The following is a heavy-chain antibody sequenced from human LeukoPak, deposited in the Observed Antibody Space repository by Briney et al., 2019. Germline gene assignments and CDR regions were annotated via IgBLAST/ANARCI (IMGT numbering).Heavy chain of an antibody. CDR2: FDPEDGET. CDR1: GYTLTELS. D-gene: IGHD6-19*01. Sequence: ASVNVSCKVSGYTLTELSMHRVRQAPGKGLEWMGGFDPEDGETIYAQKFQGRVTMTEDTSTDTAYMELSSLRSEETAVYYCATWARYSSGWVYYFDYWGQGTLVTVSS. J-gene: IGHJ4*02. V-gene: IGHV1-24*01. CDR3: ATWARYSSGWVYYFDY.